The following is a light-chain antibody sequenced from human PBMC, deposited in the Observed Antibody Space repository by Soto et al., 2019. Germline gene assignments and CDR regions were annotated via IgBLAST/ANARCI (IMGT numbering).Light chain of an antibody. J-gene: IGKJ2*01. Sequence: EIVMTQSPATLSVSPGGRATLCCRASQSVRSNLAWYQQKPGQAPRLLIYGASTRATGVPARFGGSGSGTVFTLTISSLQSEDSAVYYCQQYNDWPGGTYGQGTKLDIK. V-gene: IGKV3-15*01. CDR1: QSVRSN. CDR2: GAS. CDR3: QQYNDWPGGT.